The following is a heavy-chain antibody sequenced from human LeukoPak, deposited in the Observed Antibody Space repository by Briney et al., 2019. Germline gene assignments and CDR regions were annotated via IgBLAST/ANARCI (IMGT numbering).Heavy chain of an antibody. V-gene: IGHV1-46*01. J-gene: IGHJ3*02. CDR3: ARAYGSRLAFDI. CDR1: GYIFTNYY. Sequence: ASVKVSCKASGYIFTNYYMHWVRQAPGQGLEWMGIINLSAGSTSYAQKFQGRVAMTRDTSTSTVYMELSSLRSEDTAVYYCARAYGSRLAFDIWGQGTMVTVSS. D-gene: IGHD3-10*01. CDR2: INLSAGST.